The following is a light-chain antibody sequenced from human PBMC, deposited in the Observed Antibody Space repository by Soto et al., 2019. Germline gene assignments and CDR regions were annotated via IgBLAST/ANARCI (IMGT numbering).Light chain of an antibody. J-gene: IGLJ1*01. CDR3: SLYTTDSTYV. V-gene: IGLV2-14*01. CDR2: EVS. CDR1: SSDIGYYNY. Sequence: QSVLTQPASVSGSPGQSITISCTGTSSDIGYYNYVSWFQHHPGTAPKLMIYEVSNRPSGVSNRFSGSKSGNTASLTISGLQAEDDAEYYCSLYTTDSTYVFGTGTKVTVL.